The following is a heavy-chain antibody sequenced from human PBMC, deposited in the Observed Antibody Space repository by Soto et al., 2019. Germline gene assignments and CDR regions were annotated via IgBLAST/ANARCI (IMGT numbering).Heavy chain of an antibody. Sequence: QVQLQESGPGLVKPSETLSLTCTVSGGSVSSSSYYWSWIRQPPGKGLEWIGYIYYSGSTNYNPSLKSRVTISVDTSKNQFSLKLNSVTAADTAVYHCARDLGGDFDYWGQGTLVTVSS. CDR1: GGSVSSSSYY. J-gene: IGHJ4*02. CDR2: IYYSGST. CDR3: ARDLGGDFDY. V-gene: IGHV4-61*01. D-gene: IGHD1-26*01.